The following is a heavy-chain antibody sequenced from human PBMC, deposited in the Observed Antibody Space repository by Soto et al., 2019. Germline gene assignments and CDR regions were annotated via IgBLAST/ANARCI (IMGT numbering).Heavy chain of an antibody. V-gene: IGHV2-5*01. CDR3: AHSDYTDYAYFFDY. CDR2: IYWNDEM. Sequence: GSGHTLVNPTQTLTLTCTFSGFSLSTSGVGVGWIRQPPGKALEWLALIYWNDEMRYSPSLRTRLTITKDTSKNQVVLTMTNMDPVDTATYFCAHSDYTDYAYFFDYWGQGTLVTVSS. J-gene: IGHJ4*02. CDR1: GFSLSTSGVG. D-gene: IGHD4-17*01.